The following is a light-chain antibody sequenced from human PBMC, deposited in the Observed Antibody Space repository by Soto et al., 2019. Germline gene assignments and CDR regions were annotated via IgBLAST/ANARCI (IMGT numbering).Light chain of an antibody. CDR1: QSVSSSY. V-gene: IGKV3-20*01. J-gene: IGKJ2*01. CDR3: QQYGGSSLYT. CDR2: GAS. Sequence: EIVLTQSPGTLSLSPGGRATLSCRASQSVSSSYLGWYQQKPGQAPRLLIYGASTRATGIPDRFSGSGSGTDFTLTISRLDPEDFAVYYCQQYGGSSLYTFGQGTKLEIK.